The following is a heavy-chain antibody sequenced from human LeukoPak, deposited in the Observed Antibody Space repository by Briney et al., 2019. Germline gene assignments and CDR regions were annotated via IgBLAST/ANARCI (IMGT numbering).Heavy chain of an antibody. D-gene: IGHD3-22*01. CDR3: ARTYYYDSSDPFSDY. CDR2: ISSSGSTI. Sequence: GGSLRLSCAASGFTFSDYYMSWIRQAPGKGLEWVSYISSSGSTIYYADSVKGRFTISRDNAKNSLYLQMNSLRAEDTAVYYCARTYYYDSSDPFSDYWGQGTLVTVSS. V-gene: IGHV3-11*04. CDR1: GFTFSDYY. J-gene: IGHJ4*02.